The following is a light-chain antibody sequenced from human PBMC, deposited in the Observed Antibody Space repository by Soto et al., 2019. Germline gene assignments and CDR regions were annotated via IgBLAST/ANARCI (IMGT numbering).Light chain of an antibody. CDR1: QSVSSN. Sequence: EIVMTQSPATLSVSPGERATLSCRASQSVSSNLAWYQQKPGQAPRLLIYGASTRVTGIPARFSGSGSGTEFTLTISSLQSEDFAVYYCQQYDNWPWLTFGGGTKVEIK. V-gene: IGKV3-15*01. CDR2: GAS. CDR3: QQYDNWPWLT. J-gene: IGKJ4*01.